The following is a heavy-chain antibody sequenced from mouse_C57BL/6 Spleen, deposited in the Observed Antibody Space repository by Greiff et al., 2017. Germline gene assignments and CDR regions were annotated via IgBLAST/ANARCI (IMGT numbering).Heavy chain of an antibody. CDR1: GYTFTSYW. CDR2: IHPNSGST. V-gene: IGHV1-64*01. Sequence: QVQLQQPGAELVKPGASVKLSCKASGYTFTSYWMHWVKQRPGQGLEWIGMIHPNSGSTNYNEKLKSKATLTVDKSSSTAYMQLSSLTSEDSAVYYCARVAYYSNYEAMDYWGQGTSVTVSS. J-gene: IGHJ4*01. D-gene: IGHD2-5*01. CDR3: ARVAYYSNYEAMDY.